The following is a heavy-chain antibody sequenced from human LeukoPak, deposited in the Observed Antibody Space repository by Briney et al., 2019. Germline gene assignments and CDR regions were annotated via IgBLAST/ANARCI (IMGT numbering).Heavy chain of an antibody. V-gene: IGHV3-30-3*01. CDR1: GFTFSRYA. CDR2: ISSDGSNK. Sequence: PGGSLRPSCAASGFTFSRYALHWVRQAPGKGLEWVAVISSDGSNKYYAGSVEGRFTISRDNYNNTLLLQMNSLRAEDTAVYYCARTDISGWSRPLDCWGQGTLVTVSS. J-gene: IGHJ4*02. CDR3: ARTDISGWSRPLDC. D-gene: IGHD6-19*01.